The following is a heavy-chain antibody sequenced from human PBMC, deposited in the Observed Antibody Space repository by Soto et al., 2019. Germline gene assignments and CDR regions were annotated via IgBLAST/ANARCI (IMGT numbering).Heavy chain of an antibody. CDR2: IKQDGSEK. J-gene: IGHJ6*02. V-gene: IGHV3-7*03. CDR3: ASFGDTGGQYYYDSSGYYSYYYGMDV. D-gene: IGHD3-22*01. Sequence: GGSLRLSCAASGFTFSSYWMSWVRQAPGKGLEWVANIKQDGSEKYYVDSVKGRFTISRDNAKNSLYLQMNSLRAEDTAVYYCASFGDTGGQYYYDSSGYYSYYYGMDVWGQGTTVTVSS. CDR1: GFTFSSYW.